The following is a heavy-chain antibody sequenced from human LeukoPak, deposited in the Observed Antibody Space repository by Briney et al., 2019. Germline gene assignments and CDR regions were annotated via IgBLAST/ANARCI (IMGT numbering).Heavy chain of an antibody. CDR3: AKEMNASPNWFDP. J-gene: IGHJ5*02. V-gene: IGHV3-30*18. CDR2: ISYDGSNK. D-gene: IGHD1-1*01. CDR1: GFTFSSYG. Sequence: GGSLRLSCAASGFTFSSYGMHWVRQAPGKGLEWVAVISYDGSNKYYADSVKGRFTISRDNSKNTLYLQMNSLRAEDTAAYYCAKEMNASPNWFDPWGQGTLVTVSS.